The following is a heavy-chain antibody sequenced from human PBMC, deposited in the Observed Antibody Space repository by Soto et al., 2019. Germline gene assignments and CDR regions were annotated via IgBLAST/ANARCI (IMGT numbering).Heavy chain of an antibody. CDR2: ISANGDST. V-gene: IGHV3-64D*08. CDR3: VKGAGWLQDVDY. Sequence: EVQLVESGGGLVQPGGSLRLSCSASGFTFNDHPMYWVRQAPGKGLEYVSLISANGDSTHYADSVKGRFSISRDNSENTLYLQMSSLRAEDTAVYYCVKGAGWLQDVDYWGQGTLVTVSS. D-gene: IGHD5-12*01. J-gene: IGHJ4*02. CDR1: GFTFNDHP.